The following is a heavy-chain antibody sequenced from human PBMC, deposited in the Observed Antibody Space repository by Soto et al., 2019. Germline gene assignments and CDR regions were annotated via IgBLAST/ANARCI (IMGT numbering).Heavy chain of an antibody. CDR2: LYWNDDK. Sequence: QITLKESGPTLVKPTQTLTLTCTFSGLSLSTSKVGVGWIRQPPGKALEWLALLYWNDDKRYSPSLKSRLTITKDTSKHQVILTMTNMDPVETGTYYCAHSLDLLPGYDTYFDYWGQGNVVTVP. D-gene: IGHD3-9*01. CDR1: GLSLSTSKVG. J-gene: IGHJ4*02. CDR3: AHSLDLLPGYDTYFDY. V-gene: IGHV2-5*01.